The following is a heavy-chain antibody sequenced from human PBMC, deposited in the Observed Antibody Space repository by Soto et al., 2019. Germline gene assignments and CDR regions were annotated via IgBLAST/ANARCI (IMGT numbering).Heavy chain of an antibody. D-gene: IGHD3-16*02. CDR1: GYTFTDYY. CDR3: ARVSGAGSYRRFDY. V-gene: IGHV1-2*02. Sequence: SVKVSCKASGYTFTDYYIHWVRQAPGQGLEWMGWINPNSGGTNYAQNFQGRVTMTRDTSISTAYMELRRLRSDDTAMYYCARVSGAGSYRRFDYWGQGTLVTVSS. CDR2: INPNSGGT. J-gene: IGHJ4*02.